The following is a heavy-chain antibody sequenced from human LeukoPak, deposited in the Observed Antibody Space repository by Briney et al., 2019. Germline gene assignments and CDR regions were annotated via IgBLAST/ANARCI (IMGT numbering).Heavy chain of an antibody. CDR3: ARETYYYDSSGYSWDY. CDR2: IYYSGST. CDR1: GGSISSSSYY. Sequence: SETLSLTCTVSGGSISSSSYYWGWIRQPPGKGLEWIGSIYYSGSTYYNPSLKSRVTISVDTSKNQFSLKLSSVTAADTAVYYCARETYYYDSSGYSWDYWGQGTLVTVSS. V-gene: IGHV4-39*07. J-gene: IGHJ4*02. D-gene: IGHD3-22*01.